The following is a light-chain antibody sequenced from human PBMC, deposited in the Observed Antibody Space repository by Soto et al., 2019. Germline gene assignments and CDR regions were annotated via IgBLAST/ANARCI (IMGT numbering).Light chain of an antibody. CDR2: GAS. Sequence: AIQLTQPRFSLSASVGDSVTITFRASQDISTALAWYQQKPGKPPKVLIYGASTLENGVPSRFIGSGSGTDFTLTISSLLPEDFATYYCHQFNNPITFGQGTRLEIK. V-gene: IGKV1D-13*01. J-gene: IGKJ5*01. CDR1: QDISTA. CDR3: HQFNNPIT.